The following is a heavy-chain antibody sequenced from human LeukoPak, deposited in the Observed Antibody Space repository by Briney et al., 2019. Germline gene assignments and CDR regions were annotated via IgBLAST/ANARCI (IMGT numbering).Heavy chain of an antibody. J-gene: IGHJ6*04. Sequence: PSETVSLTCAVYGGSFSGYYWSWIRQPPGKGLEWIGEINQSGSTNYNPSLKSRVTISVDTSKHQFSLKLSSVTAADTAVYYCARGGDSSGWYVAHYYYYGMDVWGKGTTVTVSS. D-gene: IGHD6-19*01. CDR1: GGSFSGYY. CDR2: INQSGST. CDR3: ARGGDSSGWYVAHYYYYGMDV. V-gene: IGHV4-34*01.